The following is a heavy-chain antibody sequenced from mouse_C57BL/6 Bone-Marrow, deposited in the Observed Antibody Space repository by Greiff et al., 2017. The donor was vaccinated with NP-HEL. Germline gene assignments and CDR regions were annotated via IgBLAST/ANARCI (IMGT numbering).Heavy chain of an antibody. D-gene: IGHD2-12*01. Sequence: QVQLQQPGAELVKPGASVKMSCKASGYTFTSYWITWVKQRPGQGLEWIGDIYPGSGSTNYNEKFKSKATLTVDTSSSTAYMQLSSLTSEDSAVYYCARGDYSNDGPYYYAMDYWGQGTSVTVSS. J-gene: IGHJ4*01. V-gene: IGHV1-55*01. CDR3: ARGDYSNDGPYYYAMDY. CDR2: IYPGSGST. CDR1: GYTFTSYW.